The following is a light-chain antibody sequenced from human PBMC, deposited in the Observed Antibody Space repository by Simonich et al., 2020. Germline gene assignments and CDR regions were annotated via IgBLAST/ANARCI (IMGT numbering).Light chain of an antibody. V-gene: IGLV2-23*01. Sequence: QSALTQPASVSGSPGQSITISCTGTSSDVGGYNLVSWYQQHPGKAPKLMIYEGSKRPSGVSKRFSGSKSGNTASLTISGLQAEDEADYYCCSYAGSSTVFGGGTKLTVL. CDR1: SSDVGGYNL. CDR3: CSYAGSSTV. J-gene: IGLJ2*01. CDR2: EGS.